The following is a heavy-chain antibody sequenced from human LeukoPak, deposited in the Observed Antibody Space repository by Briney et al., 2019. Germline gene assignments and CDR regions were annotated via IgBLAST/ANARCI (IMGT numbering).Heavy chain of an antibody. CDR3: AKDLSDGGYNFDF. V-gene: IGHV3-30*02. D-gene: IGHD5-12*01. CDR1: GFTFSSYG. J-gene: IGHJ4*02. CDR2: IRYDGNNK. Sequence: QTWGSLRLSCAASGFTFSSYGMHWVRQAPGKGLEWVAFIRYDGNNKYYADSVKGRFTLSRDNSKNTLYLQMNSLRAGDTALYYCAKDLSDGGYNFDFWGQGTLVTVSS.